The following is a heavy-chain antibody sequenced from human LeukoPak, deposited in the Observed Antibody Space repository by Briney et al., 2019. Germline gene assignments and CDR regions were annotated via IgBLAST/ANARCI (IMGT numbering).Heavy chain of an antibody. D-gene: IGHD5-24*01. CDR2: ISWNSGSI. Sequence: PGGSLRLSCAASGFTFDDYAMHWVRQAPGKGLEWVSGISWNSGSIGYADSVKGRFTISRDNSKNTLYLQMNSLRAEDTAVYYCAKGGDGYNYAYYYYYGMDVWGQGTTVTVSS. V-gene: IGHV3-9*01. CDR3: AKGGDGYNYAYYYYYGMDV. CDR1: GFTFDDYA. J-gene: IGHJ6*02.